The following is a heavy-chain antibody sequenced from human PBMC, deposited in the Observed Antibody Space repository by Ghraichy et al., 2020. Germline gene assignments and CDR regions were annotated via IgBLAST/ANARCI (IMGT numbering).Heavy chain of an antibody. Sequence: SETLSLTCAVSGGSISSSNWWSWVRQPPGKGLEWIGEIYHSGSTNYNPSLKSRVTISVDKSKNQFSLKLSSVTAADTAVYYCARDGGYSSRWFDPWGQRTLFTVSS. CDR2: IYHSGST. J-gene: IGHJ5*02. CDR3: ARDGGYSSRWFDP. CDR1: GGSISSSNW. D-gene: IGHD6-19*01. V-gene: IGHV4-4*02.